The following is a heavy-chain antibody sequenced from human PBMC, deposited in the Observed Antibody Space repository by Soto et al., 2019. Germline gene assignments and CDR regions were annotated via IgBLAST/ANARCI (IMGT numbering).Heavy chain of an antibody. Sequence: PSETLSLTCTVSGGSISSSSYYWGWIRQPPGKGLEWIGSIYYSGSTYYNPSLKSRVTISVDTSKNQFSLKLSSVTAADTAVYYCARTFTIFGVTLFDYWGQGTLVTVSS. V-gene: IGHV4-39*01. J-gene: IGHJ4*02. CDR2: IYYSGST. CDR3: ARTFTIFGVTLFDY. D-gene: IGHD3-3*01. CDR1: GGSISSSSYY.